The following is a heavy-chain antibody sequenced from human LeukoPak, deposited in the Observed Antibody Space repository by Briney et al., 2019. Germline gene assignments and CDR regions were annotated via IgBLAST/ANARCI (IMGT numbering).Heavy chain of an antibody. Sequence: ASVKVSCKASGYTFTSYYMHWVRQAPGQGLEWMGIINPSGGSTSYAQKFQGRVTMTRDMSTSTVYMELSSLRSEDTAVYYCARPGVRQLATDDAFDIWGQGTMVTVSS. J-gene: IGHJ3*02. CDR2: INPSGGST. CDR3: ARPGVRQLATDDAFDI. V-gene: IGHV1-46*01. D-gene: IGHD6-6*01. CDR1: GYTFTSYY.